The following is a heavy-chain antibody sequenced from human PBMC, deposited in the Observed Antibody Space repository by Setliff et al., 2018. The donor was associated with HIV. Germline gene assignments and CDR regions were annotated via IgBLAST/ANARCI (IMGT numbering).Heavy chain of an antibody. D-gene: IGHD1-1*01. CDR2: IYYSGST. J-gene: IGHJ4*02. CDR3: ARQGQLGSE. Sequence: PSETLSLTCTVSGGSIYGSDYYWGWIRQPPGKGLESIGSIYYSGSTYYKPSLESRVTISVDTSKNQFSLKLSSVTAADTAVYYCARQGQLGSEWGQGTLVTVSS. V-gene: IGHV4-39*01. CDR1: GGSIYGSDYY.